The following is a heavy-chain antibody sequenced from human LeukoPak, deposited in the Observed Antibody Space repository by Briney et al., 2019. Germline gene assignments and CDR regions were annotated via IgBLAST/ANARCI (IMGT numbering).Heavy chain of an antibody. D-gene: IGHD6-13*01. CDR2: IKEDGSVK. J-gene: IGHJ4*02. CDR3: AKVLRGSWYYFDY. Sequence: GGSLRLSCAASGFTFNIYWMSWVRQAPGKGLEWVANIKEDGSVKYYVDSVKGRFTISRDNTKNSLYLQMNSLRAEDTAVYYCAKVLRGSWYYFDYWGQGTLVTVSS. V-gene: IGHV3-7*03. CDR1: GFTFNIYW.